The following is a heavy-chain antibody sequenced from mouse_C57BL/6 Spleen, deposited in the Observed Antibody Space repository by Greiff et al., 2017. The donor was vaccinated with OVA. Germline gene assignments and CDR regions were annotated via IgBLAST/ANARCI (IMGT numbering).Heavy chain of an antibody. Sequence: EVKLQESGPELVKPGDSVKISCKASGYSFTGYFMNWVMQSHGKSLEWIGRINPYNGDTFYNQKFKGKATLTVDKSSSTAHMELRSLTSEDSAVYYCARDDYDGYYFDYWGQGTTLTVSS. D-gene: IGHD2-4*01. CDR3: ARDDYDGYYFDY. J-gene: IGHJ2*01. V-gene: IGHV1-20*01. CDR2: INPYNGDT. CDR1: GYSFTGYF.